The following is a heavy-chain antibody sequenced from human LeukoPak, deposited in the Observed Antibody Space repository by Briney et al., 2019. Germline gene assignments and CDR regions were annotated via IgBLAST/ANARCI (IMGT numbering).Heavy chain of an antibody. V-gene: IGHV4-59*01. CDR1: GGSISSYY. CDR2: IYYSGST. J-gene: IGHJ6*03. CDR3: ARVRGSAEFHYMDV. Sequence: SETLSLTCTLSGGSISSYYWSWIRQPPGKGLEWIGYIYYSGSTNYNPSLKSRVNISVDTSKNQFSLKLSSVTAADTAVYYCARVRGSAEFHYMDVWGKGTTVTVSS. D-gene: IGHD2-15*01.